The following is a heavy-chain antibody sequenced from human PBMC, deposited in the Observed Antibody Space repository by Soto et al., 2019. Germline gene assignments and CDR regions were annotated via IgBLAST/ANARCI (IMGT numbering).Heavy chain of an antibody. CDR2: IHNSGTT. CDR1: GGSISSGDYY. Sequence: SETLSLTCTVSGGSISSGDYYWSWIRQHPGKDLEWIGYIHNSGTTYYIPPLKSRVTMSVDTSKNQLSLKLTSVTAADTALYYCARGVTFGGVIAPRFDPWGQGTRVTSPQ. V-gene: IGHV4-31*03. J-gene: IGHJ5*02. CDR3: ARGVTFGGVIAPRFDP. D-gene: IGHD3-16*02.